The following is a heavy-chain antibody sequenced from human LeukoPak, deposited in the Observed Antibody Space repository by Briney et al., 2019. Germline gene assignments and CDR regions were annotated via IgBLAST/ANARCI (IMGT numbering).Heavy chain of an antibody. J-gene: IGHJ4*02. CDR2: ISGYNGYT. CDR3: ARTGRGWGNLDY. Sequence: ASVKVSCKASGYTFTSYGPSWVRQAPGQGLEWMGWISGYNGYTHYAQKLQGRVTMTTGTSTSTAYMELRSLRSDDTAVFYCARTGRGWGNLDYWGQGTLVTVSS. D-gene: IGHD6-19*01. V-gene: IGHV1-18*01. CDR1: GYTFTSYG.